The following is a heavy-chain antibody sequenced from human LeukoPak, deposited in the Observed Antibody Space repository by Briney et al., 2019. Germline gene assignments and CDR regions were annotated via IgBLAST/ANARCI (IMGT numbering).Heavy chain of an antibody. CDR2: ISSSGSTI. D-gene: IGHD6-13*01. V-gene: IGHV3-48*03. CDR1: GFTFSSYE. Sequence: GGSLRLSCAASGFTFSSYEMNWVRQAPGKGLEWVSYISSSGSTIYYADSVKGRFTISRDNAKNSLYLQMNSLRAEDTAVYYCARGRLGSWYNGDAFDIWGQGTMVTVSS. J-gene: IGHJ3*02. CDR3: ARGRLGSWYNGDAFDI.